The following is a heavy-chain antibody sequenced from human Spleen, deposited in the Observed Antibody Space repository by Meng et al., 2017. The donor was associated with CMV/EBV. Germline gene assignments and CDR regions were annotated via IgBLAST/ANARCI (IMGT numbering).Heavy chain of an antibody. J-gene: IGHJ4*02. Sequence: ASVKVSCKASGGTFSSYAISWVRQAPGQGLEWMGWISAYNGDTNYVQKFQGRVTMTADTSTSTAYMELRSLTSDDTAVYYCARRPGYDHHDYWGQGTLVTVSS. D-gene: IGHD1-14*01. V-gene: IGHV1-18*01. CDR3: ARRPGYDHHDY. CDR2: ISAYNGDT. CDR1: GGTFSSYA.